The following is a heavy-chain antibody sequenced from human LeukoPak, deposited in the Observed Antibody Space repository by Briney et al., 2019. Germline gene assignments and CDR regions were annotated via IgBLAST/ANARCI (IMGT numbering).Heavy chain of an antibody. D-gene: IGHD2-15*01. Sequence: PSETLPLTCTVSGGSISSHYWTWIRQSPVKGLEWIGDISNSGSTSYNPSLKSRVTISIDTSKNQFSLKLSSVTAADTAVYYCGRDALVGYFSYYYMDVWSKGTTVTVSS. CDR1: GGSISSHY. V-gene: IGHV4-59*11. J-gene: IGHJ6*03. CDR3: GRDALVGYFSYYYMDV. CDR2: ISNSGST.